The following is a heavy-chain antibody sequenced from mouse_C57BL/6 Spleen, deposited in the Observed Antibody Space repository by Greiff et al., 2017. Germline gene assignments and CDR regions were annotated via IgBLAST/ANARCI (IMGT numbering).Heavy chain of an antibody. V-gene: IGHV2-2*01. D-gene: IGHD2-3*01. CDR2: IWSGGST. CDR1: GFSLTSYG. J-gene: IGHJ2*01. CDR3: ARAPYEKGYFDY. Sequence: VMLVESGPGLVQPSQSLSITCTVSGFSLTSYGVHWVRQSPGKGLEWLGVIWSGGSTDYNAAFISRLSISKDNSKSQVFFIMNSLQADDTAIYYCARAPYEKGYFDYWGQGTTLTVSS.